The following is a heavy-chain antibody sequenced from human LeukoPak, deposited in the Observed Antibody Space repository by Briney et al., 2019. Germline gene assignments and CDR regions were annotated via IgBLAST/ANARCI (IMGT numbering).Heavy chain of an antibody. Sequence: PGRSLRLSCAASGFTFSSYAMHWVRQAPGKGLEGVAVISYDGSNKYYADSVKGRFTISRDNSKNTLYLQMNSLRAEDTAVYYCTSGYYGSGSYYYYYGMDVWGQGTTVTVSS. CDR3: TSGYYGSGSYYYYYGMDV. J-gene: IGHJ6*02. CDR2: ISYDGSNK. D-gene: IGHD3-10*01. V-gene: IGHV3-30*04. CDR1: GFTFSSYA.